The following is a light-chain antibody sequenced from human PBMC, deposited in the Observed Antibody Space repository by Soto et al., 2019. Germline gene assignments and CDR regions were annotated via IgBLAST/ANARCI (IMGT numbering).Light chain of an antibody. CDR1: QSVSSSY. CDR3: QQYGSLPRT. J-gene: IGKJ1*01. CDR2: GAS. V-gene: IGKV3-20*01. Sequence: EIVLTQSPGTLSLSPGERATLSCRASQSVSSSYLAWYQQKPGQAPRLLTYGASSRATGIPDRFSGSGSGTGFTLTISRLEPEDFAVYYCQQYGSLPRTFGQGTKV.